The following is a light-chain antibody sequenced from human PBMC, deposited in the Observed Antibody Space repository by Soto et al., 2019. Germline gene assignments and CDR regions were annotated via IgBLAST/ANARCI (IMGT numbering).Light chain of an antibody. CDR1: STDVGGYNY. V-gene: IGLV2-14*03. CDR2: DVS. J-gene: IGLJ1*01. CDR3: NSYSGSNTPDV. Sequence: QSVLTQPASVSGSPGQSITISCTGTSTDVGGYNYVSWYQQHPGKAPKLMIYDVSNRPSGVSNRFSGSKSGNTASLTISGLQAEDEADYYCNSYSGSNTPDVFGTGTKLTVL.